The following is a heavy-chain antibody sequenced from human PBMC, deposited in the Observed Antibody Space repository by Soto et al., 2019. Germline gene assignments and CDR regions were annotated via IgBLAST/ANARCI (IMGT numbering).Heavy chain of an antibody. CDR1: GFTFSDYY. Sequence: PGGSLRLSCAASGFTFSDYYFTWIRQAPGKGLGWVSYISFSGSTIYYADSVKGRFTISRDNAKNSLYLQMNNLGPEDTAVYYCAGGDSGSFDSWGQGTLVTVSS. D-gene: IGHD3-16*01. J-gene: IGHJ4*02. CDR3: AGGDSGSFDS. CDR2: ISFSGSTI. V-gene: IGHV3-11*01.